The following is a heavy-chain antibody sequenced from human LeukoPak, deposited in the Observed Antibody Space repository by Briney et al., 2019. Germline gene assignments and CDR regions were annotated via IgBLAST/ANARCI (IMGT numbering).Heavy chain of an antibody. CDR2: ISVNGETT. V-gene: IGHV3-23*01. Sequence: GGSLRLSCVVSGFSVSSFGMSWVRQAPGKGLEWISAISVNGETTYYADSVKGRLIISRDTSKNTLYLQLSSLRAEDTAVYYCAQGYSTGWYPSWGRGSLVSVSS. J-gene: IGHJ5*02. CDR1: GFSVSSFG. CDR3: AQGYSTGWYPS. D-gene: IGHD6-19*01.